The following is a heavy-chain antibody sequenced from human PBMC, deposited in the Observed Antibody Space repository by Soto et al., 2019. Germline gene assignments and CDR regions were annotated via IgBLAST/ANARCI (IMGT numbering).Heavy chain of an antibody. D-gene: IGHD5-18*01. J-gene: IGHJ4*02. CDR1: GLTFRSYA. V-gene: IGHV3-23*01. CDR3: AGPGYSSQDF. Sequence: EVQLLESGGGMVQPGGSLRLSCVGSGLTFRSYALSWVRQSPGKGLEWGSGLSGTGDGTDYADFVKGRFTVSRDNFKITLYLQMNSLRAEDTAVYYCAGPGYSSQDFWGQGTLVTVSS. CDR2: LSGTGDGT.